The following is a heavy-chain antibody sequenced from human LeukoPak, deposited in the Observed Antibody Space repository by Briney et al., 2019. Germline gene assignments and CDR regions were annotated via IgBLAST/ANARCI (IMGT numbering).Heavy chain of an antibody. CDR3: AKSGYYGSGSLYYFDY. CDR1: GFTFSTYA. V-gene: IGHV3-23*01. D-gene: IGHD3-10*01. CDR2: ISASGRST. Sequence: GGSLRLSCSPSGFTFSTYAMSWVRQAPGKGLEWVSVISASGRSTYYADSVKGRFTISRDNSKNTLYLQMNSLRAEDTAVYYCAKSGYYGSGSLYYFDYWGQGTLVTVSS. J-gene: IGHJ4*02.